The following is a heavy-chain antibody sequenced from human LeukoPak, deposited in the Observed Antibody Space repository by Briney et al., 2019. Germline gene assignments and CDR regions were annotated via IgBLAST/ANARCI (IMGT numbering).Heavy chain of an antibody. CDR1: GGSFSGYY. J-gene: IGHJ3*02. V-gene: IGHV4-34*01. CDR2: INHSGST. D-gene: IGHD5-12*01. Sequence: NPSETLSLTCAVYGGSFSGYYWSWIRQPPGKGLEWIGEINHSGSTNYNPSLKSRVTISVDTSKNQFSLKLSSVTAADTAVYYCARDSGRWLQFRAFDIWGQGTMVTVSS. CDR3: ARDSGRWLQFRAFDI.